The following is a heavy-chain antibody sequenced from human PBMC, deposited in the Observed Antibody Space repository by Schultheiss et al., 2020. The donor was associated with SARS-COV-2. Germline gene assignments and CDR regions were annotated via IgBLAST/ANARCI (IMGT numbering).Heavy chain of an antibody. V-gene: IGHV4-39*02. CDR3: ARELPPAYSSGWTDFDY. CDR1: GDSIRNTNYY. J-gene: IGHJ4*02. D-gene: IGHD6-19*01. CDR2: IYYSGNT. Sequence: SETLSLTCTVSGDSIRNTNYYWGWIRQPPGKGLEWIGHIYYSGNTYYKSSLKTRLTISVDTSKNQFYLKLSSVTAADTAVYYCARELPPAYSSGWTDFDYWGQGTLVTVSS.